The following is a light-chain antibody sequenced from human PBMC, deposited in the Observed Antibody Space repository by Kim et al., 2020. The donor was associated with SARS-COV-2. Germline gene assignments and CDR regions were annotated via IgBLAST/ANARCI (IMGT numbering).Light chain of an antibody. J-gene: IGLJ2*01. CDR3: SSYAGSNIVI. CDR2: EVS. V-gene: IGLV2-8*01. Sequence: QSALTQPPSASGSPGQSVSISCTGTSSDVGGYRYVYWYQQHPGKAPKVMIYEVSKRPSGVPDRFSGSKSGNTASLTVSGLQAEDEADYYCSSYAGSNIVIFCGGTQLTVL. CDR1: SSDVGGYRY.